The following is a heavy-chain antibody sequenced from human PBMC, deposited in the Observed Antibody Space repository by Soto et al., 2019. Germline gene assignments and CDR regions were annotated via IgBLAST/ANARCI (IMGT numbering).Heavy chain of an antibody. CDR1: GFTFSSYS. D-gene: IGHD3-9*01. J-gene: IGHJ4*02. V-gene: IGHV3-21*01. CDR3: ARGPYDILTGYYPLDY. CDR2: ISSSSSYI. Sequence: GGSLRLSCAASGFTFSSYSMNWVRQAPGKGLEWVSSISSSSSYIYYADSVKGRFTISRDNAKNSLYLQMNSLRAEDTAVYYCARGPYDILTGYYPLDYWGQGTLVTVSS.